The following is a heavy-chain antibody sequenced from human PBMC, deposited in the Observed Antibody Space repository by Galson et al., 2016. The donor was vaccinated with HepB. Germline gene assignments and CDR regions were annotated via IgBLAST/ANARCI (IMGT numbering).Heavy chain of an antibody. Sequence: KVSCKASGYSFTTYALHWVRQAPGQRLEWMGWIKGVNGNTKYSPKFQDRVTITRNTSASTVYMELSSLRSEDTAVYYCAADSSGYWGQGTLATVSS. CDR2: IKGVNGNT. J-gene: IGHJ4*02. D-gene: IGHD6-25*01. V-gene: IGHV1-3*01. CDR1: GYSFTTYA. CDR3: AADSSGY.